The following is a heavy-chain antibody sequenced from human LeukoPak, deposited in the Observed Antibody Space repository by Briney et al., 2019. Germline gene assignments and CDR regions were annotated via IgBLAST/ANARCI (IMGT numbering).Heavy chain of an antibody. CDR1: GGSISSYY. J-gene: IGHJ4*02. Sequence: PSETLSLTCTVSGGSISSYYWSWIREPPGKGLEWIGEIYHSGSTNYNPSLKSRVTISVDKSKNQFSLKLSSVTAADTAVYYCARGPLGYGSGSLALGYWGQGTLVTVSS. D-gene: IGHD3-10*01. CDR3: ARGPLGYGSGSLALGY. V-gene: IGHV4-59*12. CDR2: IYHSGST.